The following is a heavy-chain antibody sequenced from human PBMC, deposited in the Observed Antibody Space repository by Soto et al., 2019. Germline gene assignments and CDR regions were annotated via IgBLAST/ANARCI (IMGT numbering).Heavy chain of an antibody. CDR3: ARDLVAVADYYYYGMDV. Sequence: GGSLRLSCAASGFTFSSYGMHWVRQAPGKGLEWVAVIWYDGSNKYYADSVKGRFTISRDNSKNTLYLQMNSLRAEDTAVYYCARDLVAVADYYYYGMDVWGQGTTVTVSS. J-gene: IGHJ6*02. CDR1: GFTFSSYG. D-gene: IGHD6-19*01. CDR2: IWYDGSNK. V-gene: IGHV3-33*01.